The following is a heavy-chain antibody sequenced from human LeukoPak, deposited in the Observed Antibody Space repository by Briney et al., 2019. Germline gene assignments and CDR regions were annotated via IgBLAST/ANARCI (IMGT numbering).Heavy chain of an antibody. CDR2: INPTSSSI. CDR3: VRLRRNSDKSDYYYFYAY. D-gene: IGHD3-22*01. V-gene: IGHV3-21*06. Sequence: PGGSLRLSCAASGLTFSEYSMKWVRQAPGKWLEWVSSINPTSSSIYYADGGKGRLTIPRDNARSSLFLKMNSLTPEDTAVYSCVRLRRNSDKSDYYYFYAYWGQGILVTVSS. J-gene: IGHJ4*02. CDR1: GLTFSEYS.